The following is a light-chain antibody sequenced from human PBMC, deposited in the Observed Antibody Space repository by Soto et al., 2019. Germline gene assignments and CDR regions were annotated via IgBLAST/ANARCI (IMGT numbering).Light chain of an antibody. J-gene: IGLJ2*01. Sequence: QSVLTQPPSASGSPGQSVTISCTGTRSDVGAYNYVSWYQQHPGKAPKLIIYEVTKRPSGVPDRFSGSKSGNTASLTVSGLQAGDEADYYCSSYAGTSMVFGGGTQLTVL. CDR3: SSYAGTSMV. V-gene: IGLV2-8*01. CDR2: EVT. CDR1: RSDVGAYNY.